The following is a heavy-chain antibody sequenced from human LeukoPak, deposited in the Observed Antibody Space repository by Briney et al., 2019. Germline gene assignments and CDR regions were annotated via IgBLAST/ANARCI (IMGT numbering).Heavy chain of an antibody. CDR1: GFTFSSYA. J-gene: IGHJ4*02. V-gene: IGHV3-23*01. D-gene: IGHD3-10*01. CDR3: AKYYAARSRSFDF. CDR2: IGSGGDT. Sequence: GGSLRLSWAASGFTFSSYAMTWVRQSPGKGLEWVSVIGSGGDTYYSDAVQGRFTISRDNSKNTLYLHMNSLRADDTAVYYCAKYYAARSRSFDFWGQGTLVTVSS.